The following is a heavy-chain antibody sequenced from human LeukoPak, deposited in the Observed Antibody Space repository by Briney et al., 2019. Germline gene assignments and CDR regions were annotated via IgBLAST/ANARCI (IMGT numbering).Heavy chain of an antibody. CDR3: ARYTTAGYSSGWYGPSFDY. D-gene: IGHD6-19*01. CDR1: GFTFSSYG. J-gene: IGHJ4*02. CDR2: ISGSGGTT. V-gene: IGHV3-23*01. Sequence: GGSLRLSCAASGFTFSSYGMSWVRQAPGKGLEWVSAISGSGGTTYYADSVKGRFTISRDNSKNTLHLQMNSLRAEDTAVYYCARYTTAGYSSGWYGPSFDYWGQGTLVTVSS.